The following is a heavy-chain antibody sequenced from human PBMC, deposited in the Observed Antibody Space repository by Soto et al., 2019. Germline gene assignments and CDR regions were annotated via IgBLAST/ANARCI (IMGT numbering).Heavy chain of an antibody. J-gene: IGHJ3*02. Sequence: QVQLQQWGAGLLKPSETLSLTCAVYGGFVSSGSYYWSWIRQPPGKGLEWIGEMSHSGGTHFNPSLKSRFTIAVDTSKNHYSLKMSSVTAADTALYYCARVERGTATSVVDAFDIWGPGTMVTVSS. D-gene: IGHD3-16*01. V-gene: IGHV4-34*01. CDR3: ARVERGTATSVVDAFDI. CDR1: GGFVSSGSYY. CDR2: MSHSGGT.